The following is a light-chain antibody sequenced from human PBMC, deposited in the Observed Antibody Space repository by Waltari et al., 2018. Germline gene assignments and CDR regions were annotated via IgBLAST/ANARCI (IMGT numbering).Light chain of an antibody. CDR2: DVV. V-gene: IGLV2-14*03. Sequence: SALPQPSSVSGSPGQSITISCTGTRSDFSLLHSVSWYQQRPVKVPRLIIYDVVKRPSGVSNRFSGSMSGYTATLTISGLQAEDEADYYCCSYTSSDTYVFGSGTTVTVL. J-gene: IGLJ1*01. CDR3: CSYTSSDTYV. CDR1: RSDFSLLHS.